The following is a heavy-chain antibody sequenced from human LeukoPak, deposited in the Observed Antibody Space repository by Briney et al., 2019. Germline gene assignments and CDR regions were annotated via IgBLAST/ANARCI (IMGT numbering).Heavy chain of an antibody. J-gene: IGHJ5*02. CDR1: GYSFTTYW. Sequence: GEPLKISCKASGYSFTTYWIGWVRQVPGKGLEWMGIIYPGDSDTRYSPSFQGQVTISADKSISTAYLQWSSLKASDTAMYYCARRVWFGETLYNWFDPWGQGTLVTVSS. CDR2: IYPGDSDT. CDR3: ARRVWFGETLYNWFDP. D-gene: IGHD3-10*01. V-gene: IGHV5-51*01.